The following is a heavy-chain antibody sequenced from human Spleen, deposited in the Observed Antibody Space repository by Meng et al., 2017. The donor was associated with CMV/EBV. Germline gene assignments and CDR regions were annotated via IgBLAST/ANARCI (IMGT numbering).Heavy chain of an antibody. CDR3: VREVSGSTYFDF. J-gene: IGHJ4*02. D-gene: IGHD1-26*01. V-gene: IGHV3-11*01. CDR1: GFTFSDYS. Sequence: GESLKISCAASGFTFSDYSMSWIRQAPGTGLEWVSYIRSSGTTIYYADSVKGRFTISRDNAKYSLYLQMNSLKVEDTAVYYCVREVSGSTYFDFWGQGTLVTVSS. CDR2: IRSSGTTI.